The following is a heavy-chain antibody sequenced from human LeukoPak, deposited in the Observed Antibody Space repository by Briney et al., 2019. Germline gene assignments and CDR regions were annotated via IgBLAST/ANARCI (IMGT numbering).Heavy chain of an antibody. D-gene: IGHD5-24*01. Sequence: ASVKVSCKASGYTFTGYYMYWVRQAPGQGLEWMGWINPKSGGTNYAQNFQGRVTMTRDTSISTAYMELTSLIFDDTAVYYCTRGGDGNRRDFDYWGQGTLVTVSS. V-gene: IGHV1-2*02. CDR1: GYTFTGYY. J-gene: IGHJ4*02. CDR2: INPKSGGT. CDR3: TRGGDGNRRDFDY.